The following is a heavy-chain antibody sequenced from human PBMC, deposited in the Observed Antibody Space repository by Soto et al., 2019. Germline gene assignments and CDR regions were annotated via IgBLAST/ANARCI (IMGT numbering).Heavy chain of an antibody. CDR1: GFTFRNFA. CDR3: AKDIVAVGGYETFDL. CDR2: ISGSGGST. V-gene: IGHV3-23*01. Sequence: TXRLSFAASGFTFRNFAMRGFRQAPGKGLEWVSDISGSGGSTYYAESVKGRFTISRDNSKNTLFLQMNSLRVEDTAVYYCAKDIVAVGGYETFDLWGQGTMVTVSS. D-gene: IGHD5-12*01. J-gene: IGHJ4*02.